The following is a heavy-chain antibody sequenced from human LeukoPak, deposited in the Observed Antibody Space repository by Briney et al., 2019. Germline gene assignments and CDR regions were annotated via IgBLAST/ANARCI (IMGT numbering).Heavy chain of an antibody. V-gene: IGHV3-7*01. CDR2: IKEDGSEK. D-gene: IGHD6-19*01. CDR3: ARSPRAVGGDY. CDR1: GFTYSIYW. J-gene: IGHJ4*02. Sequence: GGSLRLSCAASGFTYSIYWMSWVRQAPGKGLEWVANIKEDGSEKYYVDSVKGRFTISRDNTKNSVYLQMSSLRAEDTAVYYCARSPRAVGGDYWGQGTLVTVSS.